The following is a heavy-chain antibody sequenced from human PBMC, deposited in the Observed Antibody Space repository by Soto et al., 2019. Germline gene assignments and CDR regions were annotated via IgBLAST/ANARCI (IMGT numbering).Heavy chain of an antibody. Sequence: SVKVSCKVSGYTLTELSIHWVRQAPGEGLEWMGGFDLENGETIYAQRFQGRVTMTEESSTDTPYMELSSLRSEDTAVYYCATEVRRSNQFDHWGQGTMVTVSS. D-gene: IGHD3-10*01. V-gene: IGHV1-24*01. CDR3: ATEVRRSNQFDH. CDR1: GYTLTELS. J-gene: IGHJ4*02. CDR2: FDLENGET.